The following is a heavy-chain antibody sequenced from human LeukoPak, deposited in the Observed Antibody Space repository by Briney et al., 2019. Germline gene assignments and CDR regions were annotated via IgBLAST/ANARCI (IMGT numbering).Heavy chain of an antibody. CDR1: GGSISSYY. CDR3: ARENVVVPAAGDAFDI. D-gene: IGHD2-2*01. CDR2: IYYSGST. V-gene: IGHV4-59*01. Sequence: LETLSLTCTVSGGSISSYYWSWIRQPPGKGLEWIGYIYYSGSTNYNPSLKSRVTISVDTSKNQFSLKLSSVTAADTAVYYCARENVVVPAAGDAFDIWGQGTMVTVSS. J-gene: IGHJ3*02.